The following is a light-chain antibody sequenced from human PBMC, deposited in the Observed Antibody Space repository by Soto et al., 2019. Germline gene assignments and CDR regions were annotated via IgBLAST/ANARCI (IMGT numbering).Light chain of an antibody. V-gene: IGKV1-27*01. J-gene: IGKJ3*01. CDR1: QGIGTN. CDR3: QKYDSAPFT. CDR2: GAS. Sequence: DIQMTQSPSSLSASVGDRVTNTCRASQGIGTNLAWYRQKPGRVPNLLIYGASTLQSGVPSRFSGSGSGTDFTLTISGLQPEDVATYYCQKYDSAPFTFGPGTKVDL.